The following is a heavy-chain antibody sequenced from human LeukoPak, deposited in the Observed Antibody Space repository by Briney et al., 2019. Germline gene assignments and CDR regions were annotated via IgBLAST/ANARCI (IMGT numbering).Heavy chain of an antibody. V-gene: IGHV4-61*08. CDR1: GGSISSDGYS. Sequence: ASETLSLTCAVSGGSISSDGYSWSWIRQPPGKGLEFIGYIYYSGSTNYNPSLKSRVTISVDTSKNQFSLKLSSVTAADTAVYYCARWAGGEFDPWGQGTLVTVSS. D-gene: IGHD1-26*01. CDR3: ARWAGGEFDP. J-gene: IGHJ5*02. CDR2: IYYSGST.